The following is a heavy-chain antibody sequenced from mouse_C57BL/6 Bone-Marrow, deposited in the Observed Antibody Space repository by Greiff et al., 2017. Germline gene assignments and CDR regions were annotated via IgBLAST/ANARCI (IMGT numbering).Heavy chain of an antibody. D-gene: IGHD2-14*01. J-gene: IGHJ3*01. CDR3: ARLIGGFAY. CDR1: GYAFTNYL. Sequence: QVQLKQSGAELVRPGTSVKVSCKASGYAFTNYLIEWVKQRPGQGLEWIGVINPGSGGTNYNEKFKGKATLTADKSSSTAYMQLSSLTSEDSAVYFCARLIGGFAYWGQGTLVTVSA. V-gene: IGHV1-54*01. CDR2: INPGSGGT.